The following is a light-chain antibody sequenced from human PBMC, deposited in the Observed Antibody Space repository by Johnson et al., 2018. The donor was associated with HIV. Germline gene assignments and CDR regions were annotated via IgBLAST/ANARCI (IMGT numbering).Light chain of an antibody. CDR2: DNN. Sequence: QSVLTQPPSVSAAPGQKVTISCSGSSSNIGNNYVSWYQQLPGTAPKLLIYDNNKRPSGIPDRFSGSKSGTSATLGITGPQTGDEADYYCGTWDSGCGGCLSLFGPGTKVTVL. V-gene: IGLV1-51*01. J-gene: IGLJ1*01. CDR3: GTWDSGCGGCLSL. CDR1: SSNIGNNY.